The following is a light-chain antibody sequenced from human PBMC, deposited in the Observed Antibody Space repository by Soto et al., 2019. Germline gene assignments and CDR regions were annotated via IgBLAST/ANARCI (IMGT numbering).Light chain of an antibody. CDR3: QQHADYPRT. Sequence: DIQMTQSPSTLSASIGDTVTITCRASHNIDTWLAWFQQKPGKAPNLLIYKASTLEAGVPSRFSGSASGTEFTLTISSLQPDDFATYYCQQHADYPRTFGGGTKVEI. CDR2: KAS. V-gene: IGKV1-5*03. J-gene: IGKJ4*01. CDR1: HNIDTW.